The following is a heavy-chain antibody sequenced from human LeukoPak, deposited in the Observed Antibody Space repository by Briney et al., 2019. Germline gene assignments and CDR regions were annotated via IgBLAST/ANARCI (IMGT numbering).Heavy chain of an antibody. Sequence: TGGSLRLSCAASGFTFSTYHMNWVRQAPGKGLEGVSCISSSSSTIYFADSVKGRFTISRDNAKNSLYLQMNSLRDEDTAVYYCARGLPFYSSGWYFDYWGQGTLVTVSS. CDR1: GFTFSTYH. CDR3: ARGLPFYSSGWYFDY. V-gene: IGHV3-48*02. D-gene: IGHD6-19*01. CDR2: ISSSSSTI. J-gene: IGHJ4*02.